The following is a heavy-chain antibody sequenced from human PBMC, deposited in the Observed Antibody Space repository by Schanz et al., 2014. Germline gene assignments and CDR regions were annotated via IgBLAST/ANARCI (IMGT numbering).Heavy chain of an antibody. CDR1: GFTFSNYA. CDR3: AKSKSQLPLFDY. V-gene: IGHV3-30-3*02. CDR2: ISYDGSNK. D-gene: IGHD2-21*01. Sequence: QVQLVESGGGVVQPGRSLRLSCAASGFTFSNYAMHWVRQAPGKGLEWVAFISYDGSNKYYADSVKGRFTISRDSSKNTLYLQMNSLRADDTAVYYCAKSKSQLPLFDYWGQGTLVTVSS. J-gene: IGHJ4*02.